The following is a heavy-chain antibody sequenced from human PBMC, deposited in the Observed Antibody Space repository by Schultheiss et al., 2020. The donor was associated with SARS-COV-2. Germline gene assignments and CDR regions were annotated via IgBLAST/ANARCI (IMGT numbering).Heavy chain of an antibody. CDR1: GFTFSSYW. Sequence: GGSLRLSCAASGFTFSSYWMSWVRQAPGKGLEWVANIKQDGSEKYYVDSVKGRFTISRDNAKNSLYLQMNSLRAEDTAVYYCARSMAGSWYYFDYLGQGTLVTVTS. D-gene: IGHD6-13*01. V-gene: IGHV3-7*01. CDR2: IKQDGSEK. CDR3: ARSMAGSWYYFDY. J-gene: IGHJ4*02.